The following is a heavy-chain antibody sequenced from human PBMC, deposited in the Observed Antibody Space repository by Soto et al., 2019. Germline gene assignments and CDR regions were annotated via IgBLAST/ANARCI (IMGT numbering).Heavy chain of an antibody. CDR2: INAGNGNT. V-gene: IGHV1-3*01. Sequence: GASVKVSCKASGYTXTSYAMHWVRQAPGQRLEWMGWINAGNGNTKYSQKFQGRVTITRDTSASTAYMELSSLRSEDTAVYYCARVPSSFVEKLHYDSSGYYSPYWYYGMDVWGQGTTVTVSS. D-gene: IGHD3-22*01. CDR3: ARVPSSFVEKLHYDSSGYYSPYWYYGMDV. CDR1: GYTXTSYA. J-gene: IGHJ6*02.